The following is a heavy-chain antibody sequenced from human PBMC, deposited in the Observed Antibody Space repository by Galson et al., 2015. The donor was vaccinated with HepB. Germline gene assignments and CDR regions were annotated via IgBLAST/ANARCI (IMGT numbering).Heavy chain of an antibody. D-gene: IGHD2-8*01. CDR1: GYTFTSFG. Sequence: SCKASGYTFTSFGISWVRQAPGQGLEWMGWISPYTGHTHSAQNFQDRVTMTTDTSTNTAYMELRSLRSDDTAVYYCARAGIFSNGDYYNYSLDVWGQGTTVTVSS. CDR2: ISPYTGHT. J-gene: IGHJ6*02. V-gene: IGHV1-18*04. CDR3: ARAGIFSNGDYYNYSLDV.